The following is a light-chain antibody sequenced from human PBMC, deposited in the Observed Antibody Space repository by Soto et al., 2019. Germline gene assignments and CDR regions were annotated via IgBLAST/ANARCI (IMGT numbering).Light chain of an antibody. CDR3: QQYGSPGT. Sequence: ETVLTQSPGTLSLSPGERPTLSCRASQSVSKNYLAWYQQKPGQAPRLLIYGASNRATGIPDRLSGSGSGTDFTLTISRLEPEDFAVYYCQQYGSPGTFGHGTKVDIK. V-gene: IGKV3-20*01. J-gene: IGKJ1*01. CDR1: QSVSKNY. CDR2: GAS.